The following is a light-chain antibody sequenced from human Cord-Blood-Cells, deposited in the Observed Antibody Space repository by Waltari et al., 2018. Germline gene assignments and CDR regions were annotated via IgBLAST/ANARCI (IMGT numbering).Light chain of an antibody. CDR2: EGS. V-gene: IGLV2-23*01. J-gene: IGLJ3*02. Sequence: QSALTQPASVSGSPGQSITISCTGTSSDVGSYHLVPWYQQHPGKAPKLRIYEGSKRPSGVSNRFSGSKSGNTASLTISGLQAEDEADYYCCSYAGSSTPWVFGGGTKLTVL. CDR1: SSDVGSYHL. CDR3: CSYAGSSTPWV.